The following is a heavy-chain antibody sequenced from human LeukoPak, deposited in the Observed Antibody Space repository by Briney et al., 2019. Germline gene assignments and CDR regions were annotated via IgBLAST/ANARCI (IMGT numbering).Heavy chain of an antibody. V-gene: IGHV3-53*01. CDR1: GFTVSSNY. CDR2: IYSGGST. D-gene: IGHD6-19*01. CDR3: ASEGIAVAGTIDY. Sequence: HPGGSLRLSCAASGFTVSSNYMSWVRQAPGKGLEWVSVIYSGGSTYYADSAKGRFTISRDNSKNTLYLQMNSLRAEDTAVYYCASEGIAVAGTIDYWGQGTLVTVSS. J-gene: IGHJ4*02.